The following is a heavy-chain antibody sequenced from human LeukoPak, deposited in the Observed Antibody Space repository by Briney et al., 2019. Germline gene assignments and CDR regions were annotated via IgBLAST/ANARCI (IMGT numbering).Heavy chain of an antibody. CDR3: ARDSSGWPRDYYYYYMDV. CDR2: INPNSGGT. J-gene: IGHJ6*03. CDR1: GYTFTGYY. V-gene: IGHV1-2*02. Sequence: ASVKVSCKASGYTFTGYYMHWVRQAPGQGLEWMGWINPNSGGTNYAQKFQGRVTMTRDTSISTAYMELSRPRSDDTAVYYCARDSSGWPRDYYYYYMDVWGKGTTVTVSS. D-gene: IGHD6-19*01.